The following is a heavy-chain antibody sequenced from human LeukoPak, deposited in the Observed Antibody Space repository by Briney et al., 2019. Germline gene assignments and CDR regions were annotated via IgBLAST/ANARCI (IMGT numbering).Heavy chain of an antibody. CDR2: IYHSGST. D-gene: IGHD1-14*01. CDR1: GASISSNNW. CDR3: ASVYGRDNWFDP. Sequence: SGTLSLTCAVSGASISSNNWWWSWVRQPPGKGLEWIGEIYHSGSTNYNPSLKSRVTISVDTSKNQFSLKLSSVTAADTAVYYCASVYGRDNWFDPWGQGTLVTVSS. J-gene: IGHJ5*02. V-gene: IGHV4-4*02.